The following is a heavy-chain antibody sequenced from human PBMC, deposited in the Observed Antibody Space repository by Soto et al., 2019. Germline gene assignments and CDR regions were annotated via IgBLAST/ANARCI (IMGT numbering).Heavy chain of an antibody. J-gene: IGHJ4*02. V-gene: IGHV4-4*02. D-gene: IGHD5-12*01. CDR3: ARSGGWLRSFDY. CDR1: GGSISTNNW. CDR2: IYHSGTT. Sequence: QVQLQESGPGLVKPSGTLSLTCAVSGGSISTNNWWSWVRQSPGKGLEWIGEIYHSGTTNYNPSLKSRVPISVAKSNNQFSLKLSAVTAADTAVYYCARSGGWLRSFDYWGQGTLVTVSS.